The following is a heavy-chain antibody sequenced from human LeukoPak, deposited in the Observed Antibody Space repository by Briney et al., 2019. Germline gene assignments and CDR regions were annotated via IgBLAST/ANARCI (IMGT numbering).Heavy chain of an antibody. D-gene: IGHD3-3*01. Sequence: SETLSLTCTASGGSINSYYWSWIRPPAGKGLEWIGRIHTSGGTNSNPSLKSRVTMSVDTSKNQFSLRLSSVTAADTAVYYCATWSGDYSFDFWGQGTLVTVSS. CDR1: GGSINSYY. V-gene: IGHV4-4*07. CDR3: ATWSGDYSFDF. J-gene: IGHJ4*02. CDR2: IHTSGGT.